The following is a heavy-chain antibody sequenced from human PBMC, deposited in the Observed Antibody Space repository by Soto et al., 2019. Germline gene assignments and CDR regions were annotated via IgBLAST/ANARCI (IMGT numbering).Heavy chain of an antibody. J-gene: IGHJ4*02. CDR1: GFTFSHYT. CDR3: GSGSSCPF. D-gene: IGHD2-2*01. V-gene: IGHV3-21*01. Sequence: EVHLVESGGGLVKPGGSLRITCAASGFTFSHYTMNWVRQPPGKGLEWVSAISGNSNYIYYKDSVKGRFTISRDNAKDSPSLQMDSLTDEDTAVFYCGSGSSCPFWGQGTLVNLSS. CDR2: ISGNSNYI.